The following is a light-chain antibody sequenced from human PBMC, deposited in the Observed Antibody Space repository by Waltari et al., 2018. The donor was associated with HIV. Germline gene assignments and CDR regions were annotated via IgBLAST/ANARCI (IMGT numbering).Light chain of an antibody. V-gene: IGKV3-15*01. CDR2: GAS. J-gene: IGKJ1*01. Sequence: EIVMTQSPATLSVSPGERATLSCRASQSVSSNLVWYQQQPGQAPRLLIYGASTRATGIPARFSGSGSGTEFTLTISSLQSEDFAVYYCQQYRTFGQGTKVQIK. CDR1: QSVSSN. CDR3: QQYRT.